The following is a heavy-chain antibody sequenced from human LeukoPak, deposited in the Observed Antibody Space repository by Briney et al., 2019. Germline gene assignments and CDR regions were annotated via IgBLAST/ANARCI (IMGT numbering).Heavy chain of an antibody. J-gene: IGHJ5*02. D-gene: IGHD3-10*01. V-gene: IGHV4-39*01. CDR1: GGSVTTSSYY. CDR2: MTHSGSA. CDR3: ARRSLREAYNRFDP. Sequence: SETLSLTCTVSGGSVTTSSYYWGWIRQPPGKGLEWIGSMTHSGSAFYNPSLKSRVSISVDTSKNQFSLRVTSVTAADTALYYCARRSLREAYNRFDPWGQGTLVTVSS.